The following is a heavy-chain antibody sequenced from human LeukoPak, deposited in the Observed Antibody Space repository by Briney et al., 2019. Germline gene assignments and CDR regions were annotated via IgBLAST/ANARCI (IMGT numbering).Heavy chain of an antibody. D-gene: IGHD1-26*01. CDR3: ARDLSGGSYVFEY. CDR2: VYYDGCNN. J-gene: IGHJ4*02. Sequence: GRSLRLSCAASGFTFSSYGMHWVRQAPGKGLEWVAVVYYDGCNNHYADSAKGRCTIYRDNSKNLVYLQMNSLRAEDTAVYYCARDLSGGSYVFEYWGQGTLVTVSS. CDR1: GFTFSSYG. V-gene: IGHV3-33*01.